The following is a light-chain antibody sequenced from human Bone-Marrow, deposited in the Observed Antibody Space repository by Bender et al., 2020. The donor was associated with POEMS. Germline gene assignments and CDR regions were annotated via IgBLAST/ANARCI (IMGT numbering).Light chain of an antibody. Sequence: QSALAQPASVSGSPGQSITISCTGTSSDVGAYNHVSWYQQHPAKAPKLIISEVSNRPSGISHRFSASKSGNTASLVISGLQAEDEADYHCCSYTNSSTWVFGGGTKVTVL. CDR3: CSYTNSSTWV. CDR2: EVS. CDR1: SSDVGAYNH. V-gene: IGLV2-14*01. J-gene: IGLJ3*02.